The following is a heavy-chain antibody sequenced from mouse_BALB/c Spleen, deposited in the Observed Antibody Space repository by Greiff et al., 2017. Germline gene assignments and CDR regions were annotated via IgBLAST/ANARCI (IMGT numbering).Heavy chain of an antibody. CDR2: IRLKSNNYAT. J-gene: IGHJ3*01. V-gene: IGHV6-6*02. CDR1: GFTFSNYW. D-gene: IGHD1-1*01. CDR3: TRVGFAY. Sequence: EVKLVESGGGLVQPGGSMKLSCVASGFTFSNYWMNWVRQSPEKGLEWVAEIRLKSNNYATHYAESVKGRFTISRDDSKSSVYLQMNNLRAEDTGIYYCTRVGFAYWGQGTLVTVSA.